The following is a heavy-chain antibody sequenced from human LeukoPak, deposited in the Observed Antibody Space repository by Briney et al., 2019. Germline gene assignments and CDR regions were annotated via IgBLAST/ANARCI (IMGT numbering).Heavy chain of an antibody. CDR1: GYALSESS. Sequence: ASVKVSCKVSGYALSESSIHWVRQTPGEGFEWMGGFDPEYVETTYAQKFRGRVTVTEDTSTDTAYMELINLRSDDTAVYYCVSDRSDGGYAESNGYPTFDLWGRGTLVTVSS. V-gene: IGHV1-24*01. CDR2: FDPEYVET. CDR3: VSDRSDGGYAESNGYPTFDL. J-gene: IGHJ2*01. D-gene: IGHD5-24*01.